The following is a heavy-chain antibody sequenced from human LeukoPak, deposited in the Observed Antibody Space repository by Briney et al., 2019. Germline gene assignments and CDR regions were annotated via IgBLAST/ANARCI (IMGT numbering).Heavy chain of an antibody. D-gene: IGHD3-22*01. Sequence: GGSLRLSCAASGFTFSSYEMNWVRQAPGKGLEWVSSISTSSSYIYYADSVRGRFTISRDNAKNSLYLQMNSLRAEDTAVYFCARDLATGYDSSGFYALDYWGQGTLVTVSS. J-gene: IGHJ4*02. V-gene: IGHV3-21*01. CDR2: ISTSSSYI. CDR3: ARDLATGYDSSGFYALDY. CDR1: GFTFSSYE.